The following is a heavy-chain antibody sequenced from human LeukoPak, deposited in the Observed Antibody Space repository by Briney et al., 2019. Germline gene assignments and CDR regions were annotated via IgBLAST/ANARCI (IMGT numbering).Heavy chain of an antibody. J-gene: IGHJ4*02. V-gene: IGHV1-69*06. CDR1: GGTFSRND. D-gene: IGHD2-2*01. CDR3: ASGRTDIVVVPATLRNYYFDY. Sequence: ASVKVSCKASGGTFSRNDISWVRQAPGQGLEGMGGIMPLFGTAKNAQKFQGRVTITADKSTSTGYMELSSLRSEDTAVYYCASGRTDIVVVPATLRNYYFDYWGQGTLVTVSS. CDR2: IMPLFGTA.